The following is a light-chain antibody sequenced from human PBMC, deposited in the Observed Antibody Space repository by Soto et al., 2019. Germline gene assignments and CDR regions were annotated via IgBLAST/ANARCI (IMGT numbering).Light chain of an antibody. CDR3: KQYNNWPRT. CDR1: QSVSSN. Sequence: ELVTTQSPANRSVSPGERATLSCRASQSVSSNLAWYKQKPGQDPRLLIYGASTRATGIQARFSGSGSGTEFTLTISSMQSEDFAAYYCKQYNNWPRTVGQGTKVDMK. J-gene: IGKJ1*01. V-gene: IGKV3-15*01. CDR2: GAS.